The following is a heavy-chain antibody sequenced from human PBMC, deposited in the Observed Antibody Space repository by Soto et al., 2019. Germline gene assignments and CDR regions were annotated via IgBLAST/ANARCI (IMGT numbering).Heavy chain of an antibody. CDR3: AHAIIVIPGAKGLDY. Sequence: QVQLVQSGTEVMKPGASVKVSCKASGYTYTNYGMHWVRQAPGQSLEWMGWINAGSGNTNYSQKFEGRITITRDTSASTVYMELSSLRSEDTAVYYCAHAIIVIPGAKGLDYWSQGALVTVSS. D-gene: IGHD2-2*01. J-gene: IGHJ4*02. CDR1: GYTYTNYG. V-gene: IGHV1-3*01. CDR2: INAGSGNT.